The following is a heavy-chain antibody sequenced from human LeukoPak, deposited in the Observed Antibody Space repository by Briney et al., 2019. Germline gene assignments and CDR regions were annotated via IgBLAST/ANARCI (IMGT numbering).Heavy chain of an antibody. V-gene: IGHV4-39*01. J-gene: IGHJ4*02. CDR1: GGSITSSNYY. D-gene: IGHD3-10*01. Sequence: SETLSLTCTVSGGSITSSNYYWGWIRQPPGKGLEWIGSFYYSGSTNYNPSLKSRVTISVDTSKNQLSLKLSSVTAADPAVYYCVYYYGSGSVEYWGQGTLVTVSS. CDR3: VYYYGSGSVEY. CDR2: FYYSGST.